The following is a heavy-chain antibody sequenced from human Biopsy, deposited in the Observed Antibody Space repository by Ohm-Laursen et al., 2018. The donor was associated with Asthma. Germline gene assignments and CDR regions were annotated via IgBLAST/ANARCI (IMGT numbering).Heavy chain of an antibody. CDR1: GGTFSSYA. CDR3: ARAVDYSHYYGIDV. J-gene: IGHJ6*02. CDR2: IIPMFGTT. V-gene: IGHV1-69*01. Sequence: SSVKVSCKASGGTFSSYAISWVRQAPGQGLEWMGGIIPMFGTTNYAQKFQGRVTITADESTSTAYMELRSLRSDDTAVYFCARAVDYSHYYGIDVWGQGTTVTVS. D-gene: IGHD3-10*01.